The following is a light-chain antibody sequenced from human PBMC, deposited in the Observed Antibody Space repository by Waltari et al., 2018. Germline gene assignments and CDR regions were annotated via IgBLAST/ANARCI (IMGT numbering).Light chain of an antibody. CDR2: KES. CDR3: QQYNSLLS. V-gene: IGKV1-5*03. J-gene: IGKJ4*01. CDR1: QTISSSW. Sequence: DIQMTQSPSTLSASVGDRVTITCRASQTISSSWLAWYQQKTGKAPKILIYKESSVERGVPSRFSGNGSGTEFTLTISSLQPDDFATYYCQQYNSLLSFGGGTKVEIK.